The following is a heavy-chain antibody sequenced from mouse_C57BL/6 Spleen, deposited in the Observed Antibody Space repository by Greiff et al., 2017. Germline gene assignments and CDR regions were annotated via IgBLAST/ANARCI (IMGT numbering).Heavy chain of an antibody. V-gene: IGHV1-50*01. D-gene: IGHD2-14*01. J-gene: IGHJ4*01. Sequence: QVQLQQPGAELVKPGASVKLSCKASGYTFTSYWMQWVKQRPGQGLEWIGEIDPSDSYTNSNQKFKGKATLTVDTSSSAAYMQRSSLTSEDSAVYYSARGLRVGTYAMDYWGQGTSVTVSS. CDR1: GYTFTSYW. CDR3: ARGLRVGTYAMDY. CDR2: IDPSDSYT.